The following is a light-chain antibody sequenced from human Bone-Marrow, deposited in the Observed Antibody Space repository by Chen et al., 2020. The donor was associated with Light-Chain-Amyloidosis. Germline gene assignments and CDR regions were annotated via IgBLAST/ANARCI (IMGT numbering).Light chain of an antibody. CDR3: SSYTITNTLV. Sequence: QSALTQPGSVSGSPGQSFTISCTGTSSDVGGDNHVSWYQQHPDKAPKLMIYEVTNRPSWVPDRFSGSKSDNTASLTISGLQTEDEADYFCSSYTITNTLVFGSGTRVTVL. J-gene: IGLJ1*01. CDR2: EVT. V-gene: IGLV2-14*01. CDR1: SSDVGGDNH.